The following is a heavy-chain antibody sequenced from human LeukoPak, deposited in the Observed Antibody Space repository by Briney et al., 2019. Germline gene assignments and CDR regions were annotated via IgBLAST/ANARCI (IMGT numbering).Heavy chain of an antibody. Sequence: SETLSLTCSVSGDSINSGDSYWGWIRQNPWKGLEWIGSIYSVGSPHYNPSLNSRQVTMSVDTLRNQFSLKLTSVTAADTAVYYCARLPITKRAMDVWGQGTTVTVSS. CDR3: ARLPITKRAMDV. CDR2: IYSVGSP. J-gene: IGHJ6*02. V-gene: IGHV4-39*01. CDR1: GDSINSGDSY. D-gene: IGHD3-3*01.